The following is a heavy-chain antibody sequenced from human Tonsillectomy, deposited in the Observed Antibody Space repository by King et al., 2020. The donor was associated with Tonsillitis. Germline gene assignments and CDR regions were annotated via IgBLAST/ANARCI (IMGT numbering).Heavy chain of an antibody. J-gene: IGHJ2*01. CDR3: AKAWDTGMLHWYFDL. D-gene: IGHD5-18*01. Sequence: QLQESGSGLVKPSQTLSLTCAVSGGSISSGDYSWSWIRQPPGKGLEWIGYIYHSGNTYYNPSLKSRVTISVDRSKNQFSLRLSSVTAADTAVYYCAKAWDTGMLHWYFDLWGRGTLVTVSS. CDR2: IYHSGNT. CDR1: GGSISSGDYS. V-gene: IGHV4-30-2*01.